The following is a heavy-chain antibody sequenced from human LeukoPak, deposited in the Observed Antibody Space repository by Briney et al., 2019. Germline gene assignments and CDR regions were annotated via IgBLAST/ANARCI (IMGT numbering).Heavy chain of an antibody. D-gene: IGHD3-16*01. V-gene: IGHV3-9*01. J-gene: IGHJ3*02. CDR2: ISWNSGSI. Sequence: GGSLRLSCTASGFIFDDYAMHWVRQAPGKGLEWVSGISWNSGSIGYADSVKGRFTISRDNAKNSLYLQMNSLRAEDTALYYCAKDVYRSGEYAFDIWGQGTMVTVSS. CDR3: AKDVYRSGEYAFDI. CDR1: GFIFDDYA.